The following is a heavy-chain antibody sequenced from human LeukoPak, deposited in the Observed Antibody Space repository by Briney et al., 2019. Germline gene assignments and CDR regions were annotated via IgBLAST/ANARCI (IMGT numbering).Heavy chain of an antibody. J-gene: IGHJ6*03. D-gene: IGHD3-10*01. Sequence: PSETLSLTCTVSGGSISSSSYYWGWIRQPPGKGLEWIGSIYYSGSTYYNPSLKSRVTISVDTSKNQFSLKLSSVTAADTAVYYCAREGGSTMVQGVGEYYYYYMDVWGKGTTVTISS. V-gene: IGHV4-39*07. CDR3: AREGGSTMVQGVGEYYYYYMDV. CDR2: IYYSGST. CDR1: GGSISSSSYY.